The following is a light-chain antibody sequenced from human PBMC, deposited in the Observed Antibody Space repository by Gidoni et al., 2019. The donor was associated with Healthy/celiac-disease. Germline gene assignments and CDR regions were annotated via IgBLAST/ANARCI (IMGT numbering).Light chain of an antibody. V-gene: IGLV3-1*01. CDR2: PDS. CDR3: QAWDSSTVV. J-gene: IGLJ2*01. Sequence: YERTQPPSVSGSPGQTASITCSGDKLGDKYACWYQQKPGQSPVLVIYPDSKRPSGIPERFSGSNSGNTATLTISGTQAMDEADYYCQAWDSSTVVFGGGTKLTVL. CDR1: KLGDKY.